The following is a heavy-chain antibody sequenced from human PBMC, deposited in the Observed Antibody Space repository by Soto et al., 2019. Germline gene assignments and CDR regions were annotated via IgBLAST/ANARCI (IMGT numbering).Heavy chain of an antibody. CDR2: INPNTGDT. Sequence: GASVKVSCKASGYTFTDYYLHWVRQAPGQELESMGWINPNTGDTNYAQKFQGRVTMTRDTSISTAYMELRRLTSDDTAMYHCARLRLVGPTENDWGQGTLVTVSS. J-gene: IGHJ4*02. CDR1: GYTFTDYY. D-gene: IGHD2-8*02. CDR3: ARLRLVGPTEND. V-gene: IGHV1-2*02.